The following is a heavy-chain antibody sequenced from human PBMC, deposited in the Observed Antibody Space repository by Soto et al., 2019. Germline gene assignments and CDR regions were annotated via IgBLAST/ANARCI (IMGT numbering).Heavy chain of an antibody. V-gene: IGHV2-5*02. Sequence: SGPTLVNPTQTLTLTCTFSGFSLSTSGVGVSWIRQPPGKALEWLALIYWDDDKLYSPSLKSRLTITKDTSKNQVVLTMTNMDPVDTATYYCAHSPVRGHYYHYYALDVWGQGTTVTFSS. CDR2: IYWDDDK. CDR1: GFSLSTSGVG. D-gene: IGHD6-25*01. CDR3: AHSPVRGHYYHYYALDV. J-gene: IGHJ6*02.